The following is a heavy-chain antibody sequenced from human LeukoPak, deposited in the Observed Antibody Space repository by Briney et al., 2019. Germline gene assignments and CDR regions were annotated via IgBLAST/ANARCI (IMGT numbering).Heavy chain of an antibody. V-gene: IGHV3-11*06. D-gene: IGHD4-23*01. J-gene: IGHJ4*02. Sequence: GSLRLSCAASGFAFSDYYMSWICRTPRKGLGWVSWIGSGGSYTNYAESVKGRFTISRDNAKNSLYLQMNSVRAEDTAVYYCARDRVYGGQPYYFDYWGQGTLVTVSS. CDR2: IGSGGSYT. CDR3: ARDRVYGGQPYYFDY. CDR1: GFAFSDYY.